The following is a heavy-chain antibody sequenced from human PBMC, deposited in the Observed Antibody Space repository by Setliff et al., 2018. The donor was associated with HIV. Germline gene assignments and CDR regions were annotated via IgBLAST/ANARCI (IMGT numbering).Heavy chain of an antibody. CDR3: ARGPLYGYDRGYFDY. CDR2: IIPIFGTA. D-gene: IGHD5-12*01. V-gene: IGHV1-69*13. J-gene: IGHJ4*02. CDR1: GGTFSSYA. Sequence: GASVKVSCKASGGTFSSYAISWVRQAPGQGLEWMGGIIPIFGTANYAQKFQDRLTITADESTTTVYMDMSSLRSEDTAQYYCARGPLYGYDRGYFDYWGQGTLVTVSS.